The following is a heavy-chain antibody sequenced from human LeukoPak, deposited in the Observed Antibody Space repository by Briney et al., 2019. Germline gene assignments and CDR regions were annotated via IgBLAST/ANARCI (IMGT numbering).Heavy chain of an antibody. Sequence: PSETLSLTCAVYGGSFSGYYWSWIRQPPGKGLEWIGEINHSGSTNYNPSLKSRVTISVDTSKNQFSLKLSSVTAADTAVYYCARRRLMVRGVIDDAFDIWGQGIMVTVSS. CDR3: ARRRLMVRGVIDDAFDI. CDR2: INHSGST. D-gene: IGHD3-10*01. CDR1: GGSFSGYY. J-gene: IGHJ3*02. V-gene: IGHV4-34*01.